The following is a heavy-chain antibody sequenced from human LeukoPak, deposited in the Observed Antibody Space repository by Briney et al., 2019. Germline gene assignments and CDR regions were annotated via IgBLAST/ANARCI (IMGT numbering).Heavy chain of an antibody. CDR1: GYTFTSYY. D-gene: IGHD3-9*01. J-gene: IGHJ5*02. V-gene: IGHV1-46*01. Sequence: ASVKVSCKASGYTFTSYYMHWVRQAPGQGLEWMGIINPSGGSTSYAQKFQGRVTMTRDTSTSTVYMELSSLRSEDTAVYYCARGPKVLRYFDWPDSSVANSFGPWGQGTLVTVSS. CDR2: INPSGGST. CDR3: ARGPKVLRYFDWPDSSVANSFGP.